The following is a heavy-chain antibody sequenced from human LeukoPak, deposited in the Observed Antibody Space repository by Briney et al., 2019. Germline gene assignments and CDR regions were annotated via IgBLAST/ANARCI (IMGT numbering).Heavy chain of an antibody. Sequence: GGSLRLSCAASGFTFSSYSMNWVRQAPGKGLEWVSSISSSSSYIYYADPVKGRFTISRDNAKNSLYLQMNSLRAEDTAVYYCARGNSRAAAGTFLAVWGQGTTVTVSS. CDR1: GFTFSSYS. D-gene: IGHD6-13*01. CDR3: ARGNSRAAAGTFLAV. J-gene: IGHJ6*02. V-gene: IGHV3-21*01. CDR2: ISSSSSYI.